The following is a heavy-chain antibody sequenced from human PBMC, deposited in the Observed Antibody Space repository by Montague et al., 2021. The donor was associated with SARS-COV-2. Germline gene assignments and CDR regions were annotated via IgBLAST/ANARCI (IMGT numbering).Heavy chain of an antibody. CDR2: ADQGGKT. CDR3: ARGTRVVGVTPGFRW. J-gene: IGHJ4*02. V-gene: IGHV4-34*01. CDR1: GGSFHIFS. D-gene: IGHD1-26*01. Sequence: SETLSLTCAVYGGSFHIFSWGWIRQSPGKGLEWIGEADQGGKTNYNPSLKSRVTISVDTSKNQFSLNLTSVTAADAAMYYCARGTRVVGVTPGFRWWGQGTQVAVSS.